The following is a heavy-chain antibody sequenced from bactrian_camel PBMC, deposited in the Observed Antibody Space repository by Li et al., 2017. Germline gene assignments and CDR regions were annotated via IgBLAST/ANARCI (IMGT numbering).Heavy chain of an antibody. CDR1: GRTYGRNC. CDR2: HYTGTATT. D-gene: IGHD1*01. J-gene: IGHJ4*01. CDR3: AADRMACLRSSVQIEAYNY. Sequence: HVQLVESGGGSVQAGGSLRLSCAASGRTYGRNCMGWFRQAPGKERAAVAAHYTGTATTYVADSVKDRFIISRDGAENTVSLQMNSLEPEDTAMYYCAADRMACLRSSVQIEAYNYWGQGTQVTVS. V-gene: IGHV3S54*01.